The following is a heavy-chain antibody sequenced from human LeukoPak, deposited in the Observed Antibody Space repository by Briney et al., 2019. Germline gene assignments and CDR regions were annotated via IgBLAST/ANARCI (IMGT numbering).Heavy chain of an antibody. CDR3: ARSTERGYSYSFDY. Sequence: VASVKVSCKASGGTFSSYAISWVRQAPGQGLEWMGGIIPIFGTANYAQKFQGRVTITADESTSTAYMELSSLRSEDTAVYYCARSTERGYSYSFDYWGQGTLVTVSS. J-gene: IGHJ4*02. CDR2: IIPIFGTA. CDR1: GGTFSSYA. V-gene: IGHV1-69*13. D-gene: IGHD5-18*01.